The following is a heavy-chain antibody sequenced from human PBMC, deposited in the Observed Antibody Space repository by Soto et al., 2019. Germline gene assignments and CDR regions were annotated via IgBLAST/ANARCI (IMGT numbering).Heavy chain of an antibody. CDR2: IIPIFGTA. CDR1: GGTFSSYA. V-gene: IGHV1-69*12. J-gene: IGHJ6*02. Sequence: QVQLVQSGAEVKKPGSSVKVSCKASGGTFSSYAISWVRQAPGQGLEWMGGIIPIFGTANYAQKFQGRVTITADESTSTAYMELSSLRSEDMAVYYCASSGGRNDYHNLYGMDVWGQGTTVTVSS. CDR3: ASSGGRNDYHNLYGMDV. D-gene: IGHD1-1*01.